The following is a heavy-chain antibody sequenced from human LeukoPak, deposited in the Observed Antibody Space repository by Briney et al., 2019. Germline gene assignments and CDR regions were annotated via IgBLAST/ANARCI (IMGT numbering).Heavy chain of an antibody. CDR1: GYTFISYQ. D-gene: IGHD3-10*01. CDR3: ASGFRGLTGNLYYYGMDV. CDR2: INPNSGGT. V-gene: IGHV1-2*02. J-gene: IGHJ6*02. Sequence: ASVKVSCKASGYTFISYQMHWVRQAPGQGLEWMGWINPNSGGTNYAQKFQGRVTMTRDTSISTAYMELSRLRSDDTAVYYCASGFRGLTGNLYYYGMDVWGQGTTVTVSS.